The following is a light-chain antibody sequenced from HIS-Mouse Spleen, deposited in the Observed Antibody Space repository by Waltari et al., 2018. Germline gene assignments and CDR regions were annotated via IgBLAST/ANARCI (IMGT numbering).Light chain of an antibody. V-gene: IGLV2-11*01. CDR3: CSYAGSYTWV. CDR2: YVS. Sequence: QSALTQPRSVSGSPGESVTISCTGTSTKGGGHNQVSWYQQHPGKAPKLVIYYVSKRPSGVPDRFSGSKSGNTASLTISGLQAEDEADYYCCSYAGSYTWVFGGGTKLTVL. J-gene: IGLJ3*02. CDR1: STKGGGHNQ.